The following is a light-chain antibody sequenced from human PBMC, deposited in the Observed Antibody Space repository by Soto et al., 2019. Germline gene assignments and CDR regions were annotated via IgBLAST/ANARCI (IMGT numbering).Light chain of an antibody. CDR1: QSVRNN. CDR2: GAS. V-gene: IGKV3-15*01. CDR3: QQYNNWPPWT. Sequence: EIVMTQSPATLSVSPGERATLSCRASQSVRNNLAWYQQKPGQAPRLLIYGASTRATGIPARFSGSGSGTEFTLPISSLYSEDFAVYYCQQYNNWPPWTFGQGTKVDIK. J-gene: IGKJ1*01.